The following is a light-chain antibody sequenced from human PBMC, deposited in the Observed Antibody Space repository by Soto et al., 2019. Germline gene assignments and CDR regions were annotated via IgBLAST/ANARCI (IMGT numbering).Light chain of an antibody. Sequence: DIQMTQSPSTLSASVGDRVSITCRASQSLSGWLAWYQQKPGKAPKLLIYDASSLESGVPSRFSGRGSGTDFTLTISSLQFDDFATYYCQQYKSYPLTFGGGTKVEIK. J-gene: IGKJ4*01. V-gene: IGKV1-5*01. CDR1: QSLSGW. CDR3: QQYKSYPLT. CDR2: DAS.